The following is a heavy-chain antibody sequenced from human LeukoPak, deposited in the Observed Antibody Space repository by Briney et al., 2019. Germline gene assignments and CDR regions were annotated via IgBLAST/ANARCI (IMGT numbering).Heavy chain of an antibody. CDR1: GFTFSSYG. CDR2: ISYDGSNK. V-gene: IGHV3-30*18. J-gene: IGHJ4*02. Sequence: QSGGSLRLSCATSGFTFSSYGMHWVRQAPGKGLEWVAVISYDGSNKYYADSVKGRFTISRDNSKNTLYLQMNSLRAEDTAVYYCAKDRISFTAAGPDYWGQGTLVTVSS. D-gene: IGHD6-13*01. CDR3: AKDRISFTAAGPDY.